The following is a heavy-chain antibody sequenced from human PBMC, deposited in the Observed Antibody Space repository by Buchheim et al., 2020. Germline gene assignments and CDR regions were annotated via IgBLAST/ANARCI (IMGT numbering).Heavy chain of an antibody. Sequence: QLQLQESDPGLVKPSETLSLTCTVSGGSIDSRNYYWGWIRQPPGEGLEWIGTICSTGTTYYNPSLKSRVTISEDTSKNQFSLKLSSVTAADTAVYYCARDPYYYDNSGYKYFFDYWGQGIL. V-gene: IGHV4-39*07. CDR3: ARDPYYYDNSGYKYFFDY. CDR1: GGSIDSRNYY. J-gene: IGHJ4*02. CDR2: ICSTGTT. D-gene: IGHD3-22*01.